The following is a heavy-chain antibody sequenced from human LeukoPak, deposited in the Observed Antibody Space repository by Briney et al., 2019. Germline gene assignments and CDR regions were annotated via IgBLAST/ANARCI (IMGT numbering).Heavy chain of an antibody. D-gene: IGHD2-15*01. J-gene: IGHJ6*02. CDR3: AEVVDGPPTTMGV. V-gene: IGHV4-34*01. CDR1: GGSFSGYY. Sequence: SETLSLICAVYGGSFSGYYWSWIRQPPGKGLEWIGEINHSGSTNYNPSLKSRVTISVDRSKNQFSLRLSSVTAADTGVYYSAEVVDGPPTTMGVWGPRATGTVS. CDR2: INHSGST.